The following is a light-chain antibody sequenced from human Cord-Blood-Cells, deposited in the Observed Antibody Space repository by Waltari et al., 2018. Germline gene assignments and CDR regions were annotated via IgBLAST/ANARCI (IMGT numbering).Light chain of an antibody. J-gene: IGKJ2*03. Sequence: DIVMTQSPLSLPVTPGETASISCRSSQSLMHSNGYTYFDWDLQKAGQSPQLLIYLGSNRASGVPDRFSGSGSGTDFALKISRVEAEDVGVYYCMQALQTPPYSFGQGTKLEIK. V-gene: IGKV2-28*01. CDR2: LGS. CDR1: QSLMHSNGYTY. CDR3: MQALQTPPYS.